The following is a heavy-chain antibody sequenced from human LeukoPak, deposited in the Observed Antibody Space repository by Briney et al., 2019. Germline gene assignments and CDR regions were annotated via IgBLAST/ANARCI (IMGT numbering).Heavy chain of an antibody. J-gene: IGHJ5*02. V-gene: IGHV1-2*04. CDR1: GYTFTGYY. Sequence: ASVKVSCKASGYTFTGYYMHWVRQAPGQGLEWMGWINPNSGGTNYAQKFQGWVTMTRDTSISTAYMELSRLRSDDTAVYYCAMLAVRRNNWFDPWGQGTLVTVSS. D-gene: IGHD3-10*01. CDR3: AMLAVRRNNWFDP. CDR2: INPNSGGT.